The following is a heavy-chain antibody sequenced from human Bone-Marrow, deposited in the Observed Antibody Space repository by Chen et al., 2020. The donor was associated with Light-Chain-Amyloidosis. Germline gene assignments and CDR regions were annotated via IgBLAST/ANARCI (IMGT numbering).Heavy chain of an antibody. CDR2: INPNTGGT. CDR1: GYTFNGYY. J-gene: IGHJ6*02. Sequence: QVQLVQSAAEVKKPGASVKVSCKASGYTFNGYYLYWVRQAPGQGLDWWGWINPNTGGTKYAQKFQGRVTMTRDTSIGTAYMELSGLRSDDTAVYYCARVMHQRYYYSGMDVWGQGTTVSVSS. CDR3: ARVMHQRYYYSGMDV. V-gene: IGHV1-2*02.